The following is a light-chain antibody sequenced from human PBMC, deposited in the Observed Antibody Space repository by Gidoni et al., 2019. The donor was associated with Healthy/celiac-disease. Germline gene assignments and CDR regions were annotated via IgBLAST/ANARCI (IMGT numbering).Light chain of an antibody. Sequence: SPATLSLSPGERATLSCRASQSVSSYLAWYQQNPGQAPRLLIYDASNRATGIPARFSGSGSGTDFTLTISSLEPEDFAVYYCQQRSNWPWTFXQXTKVEIK. CDR2: DAS. V-gene: IGKV3-11*01. CDR3: QQRSNWPWT. J-gene: IGKJ1*01. CDR1: QSVSSY.